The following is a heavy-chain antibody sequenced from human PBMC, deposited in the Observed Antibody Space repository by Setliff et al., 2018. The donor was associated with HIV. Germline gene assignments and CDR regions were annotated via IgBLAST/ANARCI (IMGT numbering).Heavy chain of an antibody. V-gene: IGHV4-39*01. CDR3: ARHGSNWFDP. CDR1: GASISSSTDY. J-gene: IGHJ5*02. Sequence: SETLSLTCTVSGASISSSTDYWGWIRQSPGKGLEWIGSIYYSGSTYYNPSLKSRVTISVDTSKNQFYLRLSSVTAADTAVYYCARHGSNWFDPWGQGTQVTVSS. D-gene: IGHD3-10*01. CDR2: IYYSGST.